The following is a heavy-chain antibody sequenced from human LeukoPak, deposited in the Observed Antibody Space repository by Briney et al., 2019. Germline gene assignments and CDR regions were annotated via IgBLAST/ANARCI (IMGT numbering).Heavy chain of an antibody. Sequence: SETLSLTCTVSGGSISSYYWSWIRQPPGKGLEWIGYIYYSGSTNYNPSLKSRVTISVDTSKNQFSLKLSSVTAADTAVYYCARGGSGLWFGELLYNYYYYYMDVWGKGTTVTVSS. J-gene: IGHJ6*03. D-gene: IGHD3-10*01. CDR3: ARGGSGLWFGELLYNYYYYYMDV. CDR2: IYYSGST. V-gene: IGHV4-59*01. CDR1: GGSISSYY.